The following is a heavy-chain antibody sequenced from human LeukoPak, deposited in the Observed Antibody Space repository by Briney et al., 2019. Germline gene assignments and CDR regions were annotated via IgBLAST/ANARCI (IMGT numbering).Heavy chain of an antibody. CDR2: ISYDGSNK. J-gene: IGHJ4*02. V-gene: IGHV3-30*18. Sequence: GGSLRPSCAASRFTFSSYGMHWVRQAPGKGLEWVAVISYDGSNKYYADSVKSRFTISRDNSKSTLYLQMNSLRAEDTAVYYCAKGAYPGIAVASFDYWGQGTLVTVSS. CDR1: RFTFSSYG. CDR3: AKGAYPGIAVASFDY. D-gene: IGHD6-19*01.